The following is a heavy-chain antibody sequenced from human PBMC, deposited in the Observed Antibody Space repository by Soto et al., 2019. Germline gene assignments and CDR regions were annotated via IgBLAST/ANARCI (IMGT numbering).Heavy chain of an antibody. D-gene: IGHD5-18*01. CDR3: ARTSMQSRGYSYGHGGMDV. Sequence: GESLKISCKGSGYSFTSYWISWVRQMPGKGLEWMGRIDPSDSYTNYSPSFQGHVTISADKSISTAYLQWSSLKAPDTAMYYCARTSMQSRGYSYGHGGMDVWGQGTTVTVSS. CDR1: GYSFTSYW. J-gene: IGHJ6*02. V-gene: IGHV5-10-1*01. CDR2: IDPSDSYT.